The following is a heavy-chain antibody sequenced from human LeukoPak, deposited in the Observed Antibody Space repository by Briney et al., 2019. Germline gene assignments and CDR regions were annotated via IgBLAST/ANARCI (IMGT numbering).Heavy chain of an antibody. CDR2: ISGSGGST. CDR1: GFTFSSYA. D-gene: IGHD6-13*01. CDR3: AKYRRSSTKTGEFDY. J-gene: IGHJ4*02. V-gene: IGHV3-23*01. Sequence: PGGSLRLSCAASGFTFSSYAMSWVRQAPGKGLEWVSAISGSGGSTYYADSVKGRFTISRDNSKNTLYLQMNSLRAEDTAVYYCAKYRRSSTKTGEFDYWGQGTLVTVSS.